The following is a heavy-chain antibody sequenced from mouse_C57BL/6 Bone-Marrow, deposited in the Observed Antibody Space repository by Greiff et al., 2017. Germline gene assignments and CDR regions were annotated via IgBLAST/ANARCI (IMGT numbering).Heavy chain of an antibody. CDR2: IDPENGDT. D-gene: IGHD2-1*01. J-gene: IGHJ2*01. CDR1: GFNIKDDY. V-gene: IGHV14-4*01. CDR3: TTSLYQFCFDY. Sequence: VQLKQSGAELVRPGASVKLSCTASGFNIKDDYMHWVKQRPEQGLEWIGWIDPENGDTDYASKFQGKATITADTSSNTDYLQLSSLTSEDTAVYCCTTSLYQFCFDYWGQGTTLTVSS.